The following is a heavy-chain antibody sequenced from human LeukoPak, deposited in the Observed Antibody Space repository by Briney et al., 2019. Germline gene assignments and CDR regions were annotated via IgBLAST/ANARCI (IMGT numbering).Heavy chain of an antibody. J-gene: IGHJ4*02. CDR1: GDSFSSNSAA. CDR2: TYYRSKWYN. V-gene: IGHV6-1*01. D-gene: IGHD4/OR15-4a*01. Sequence: SQTLSLTCAISGDSFSSNSAAWNWIRQSPSRGLGWLGRTYYRSKWYNEYAVSVKDRITINSDTSKNQFSLHLNSETPEDTAVYYCAREMGANDYWGQGTLVTVSS. CDR3: AREMGANDY.